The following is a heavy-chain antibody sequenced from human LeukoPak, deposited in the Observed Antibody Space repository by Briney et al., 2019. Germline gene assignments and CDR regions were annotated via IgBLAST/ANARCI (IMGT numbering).Heavy chain of an antibody. CDR3: ARGPRLWFGESHYYYYGMDV. Sequence: SETLSLTCTVSGGSISSSGYYWGWIRQPPGKGLEWIGSIYYSGSTYYNPSLKSRVTISVDTSKNQFSLKLSSVTAADTAVYYCARGPRLWFGESHYYYYGMDVWGQGTTVTVSS. CDR2: IYYSGST. J-gene: IGHJ6*02. V-gene: IGHV4-39*07. D-gene: IGHD3-10*01. CDR1: GGSISSSGYY.